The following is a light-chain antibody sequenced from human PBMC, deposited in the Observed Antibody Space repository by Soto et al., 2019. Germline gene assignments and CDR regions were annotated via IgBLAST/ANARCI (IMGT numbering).Light chain of an antibody. CDR2: GAS. J-gene: IGKJ4*01. CDR3: QQRDDWSSVT. CDR1: QSISDN. Sequence: DIVMTQSPAILSVSLGERATLSCLASQSISDNLAWYQQRSGQAPRLLIYGASTRATGVPARFSGSGSGTEFTLTISSLQSDDFAVYYCQQRDDWSSVTFGGGTRVEIK. V-gene: IGKV3-15*01.